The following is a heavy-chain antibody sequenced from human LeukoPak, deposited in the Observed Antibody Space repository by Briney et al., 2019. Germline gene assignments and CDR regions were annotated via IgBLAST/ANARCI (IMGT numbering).Heavy chain of an antibody. V-gene: IGHV3-11*01. Sequence: GGSLRLSCAASGFTFSDYNMRWIRQAPGKGLEWVSSISRSGSTKYYADSVKGRVTISRDNAKNSLFLQMNSLRAEDTAVYYCARVLRYCSGGNCYSGGLGYMDVWGKGTTVTISS. CDR3: ARVLRYCSGGNCYSGGLGYMDV. CDR1: GFTFSDYN. D-gene: IGHD2-15*01. J-gene: IGHJ6*03. CDR2: ISRSGSTK.